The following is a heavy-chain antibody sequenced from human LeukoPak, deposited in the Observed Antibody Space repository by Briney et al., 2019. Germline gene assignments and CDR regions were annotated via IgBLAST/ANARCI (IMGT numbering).Heavy chain of an antibody. CDR2: ISSSSSYI. D-gene: IGHD6-13*01. Sequence: GGSLRLSCAASGFTFSSYSMNWVRQAPGKGLEWVSSISSSSSYIYYADSVKGRFTISRDNAKNPLYLQMNSLRAEDTAVYYCARDADIAAAGLLDYWGQGTLVTVSS. CDR1: GFTFSSYS. J-gene: IGHJ4*02. V-gene: IGHV3-21*01. CDR3: ARDADIAAAGLLDY.